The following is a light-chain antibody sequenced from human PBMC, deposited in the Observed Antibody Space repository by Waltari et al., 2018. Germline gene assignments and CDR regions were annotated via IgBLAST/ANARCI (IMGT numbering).Light chain of an antibody. V-gene: IGLV2-14*03. CDR3: SSYTSSTTYV. CDR1: SSDVGGYNY. Sequence: QSALTQPASVSGSPGQSITLSCTGTSSDVGGYNYVSWYQHHPGKAPKLMIFDVSSRPAGVSNRFSGSKSGNAASLTISGLQAEDEADYYCSSYTSSTTYVFGAGTKVTVL. J-gene: IGLJ1*01. CDR2: DVS.